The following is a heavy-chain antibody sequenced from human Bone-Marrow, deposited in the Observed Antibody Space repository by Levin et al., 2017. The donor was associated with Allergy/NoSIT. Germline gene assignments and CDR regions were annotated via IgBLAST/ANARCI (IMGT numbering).Heavy chain of an antibody. Sequence: SETLSLTCTVSGGSISSSSYYWGWIRQPPGKGLEWIGSIYYSGSTYYNPSLKSRVTISVDTSKNQFSLKLSSVTAADTAVYYCASGELTGPFDYWGQGTLVTVSS. J-gene: IGHJ4*02. D-gene: IGHD3-9*01. V-gene: IGHV4-39*01. CDR1: GGSISSSSYY. CDR3: ASGELTGPFDY. CDR2: IYYSGST.